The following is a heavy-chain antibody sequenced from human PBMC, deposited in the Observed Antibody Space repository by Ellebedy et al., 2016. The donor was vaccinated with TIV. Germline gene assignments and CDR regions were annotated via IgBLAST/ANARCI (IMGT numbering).Heavy chain of an antibody. Sequence: GGSLRLXXAASGFTFSSYGMHWVRQAPGKGLEWVAVISYDGSNKYYADSVKGRFTISRDNSKNTLYLQMNSLRAEDTAVYYCAKDVGDTAMVLDYWGQGTLVTVSS. CDR1: GFTFSSYG. J-gene: IGHJ4*02. CDR3: AKDVGDTAMVLDY. CDR2: ISYDGSNK. V-gene: IGHV3-30*18. D-gene: IGHD5-18*01.